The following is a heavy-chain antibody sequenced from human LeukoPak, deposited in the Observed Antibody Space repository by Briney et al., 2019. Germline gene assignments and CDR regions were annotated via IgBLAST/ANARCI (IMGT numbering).Heavy chain of an antibody. CDR3: AKGVVVVPAALDAFDI. D-gene: IGHD2-2*01. V-gene: IGHV3-23*01. CDR1: GFTFNKYD. J-gene: IGHJ3*02. Sequence: GGSLRLSCAASGFTFNKYDMNWVRQAPGKGREWVSAISGNGGSTYYADSVKGRFTISRDNSKNTLFLQMNSLRAEDTAVYYCAKGVVVVPAALDAFDIWGQGTVVTVPS. CDR2: ISGNGGST.